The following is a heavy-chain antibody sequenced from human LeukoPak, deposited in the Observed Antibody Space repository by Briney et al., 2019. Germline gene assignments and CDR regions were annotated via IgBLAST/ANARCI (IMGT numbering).Heavy chain of an antibody. J-gene: IGHJ6*02. D-gene: IGHD3-9*01. V-gene: IGHV4-34*01. CDR2: INYDGHT. CDR1: GGSLSGNY. CDR3: AVLMRHYGIDV. Sequence: SETLSLTCAVHGGSLSGNYWNWIRQTPGKGPEWLGDINYDGHTNYSPSLESRLTISVDSSKNQFALTLRSVTATDAAVYYCAVLMRHYGIDVWGQGTTVTVSS.